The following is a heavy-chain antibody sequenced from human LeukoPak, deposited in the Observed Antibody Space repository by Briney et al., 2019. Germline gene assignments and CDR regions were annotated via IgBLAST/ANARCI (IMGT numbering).Heavy chain of an antibody. CDR2: INTSGTT. Sequence: PSETLSLTCTVSGGSISSGGHWWTWIRQPAGKGLEWIGRINTSGTTNYNPSLKSRVTISVDTSKNQFSLKLSSVTAADTAVYYCARADYDSSGYYQYYFDYWGQGTLVTVSS. D-gene: IGHD3-22*01. CDR3: ARADYDSSGYYQYYFDY. V-gene: IGHV4-61*02. CDR1: GGSISSGGHW. J-gene: IGHJ4*02.